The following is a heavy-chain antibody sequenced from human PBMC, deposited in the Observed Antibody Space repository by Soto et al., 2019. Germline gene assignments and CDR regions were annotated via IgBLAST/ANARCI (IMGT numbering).Heavy chain of an antibody. Sequence: ASETLSLTCTVSGGSISSSSYYWGWIRQPPGKGLEWIGSIYYSGSTYYNPSLKSRVTISVDTSKNQFSLKLSSVTAADTAVYYCARLSCYDILTGYCTYYYYYYMDVWGKGTTVTVSS. CDR1: GGSISSSSYY. CDR3: ARLSCYDILTGYCTYYYYYYMDV. V-gene: IGHV4-39*01. J-gene: IGHJ6*03. CDR2: IYYSGST. D-gene: IGHD3-9*01.